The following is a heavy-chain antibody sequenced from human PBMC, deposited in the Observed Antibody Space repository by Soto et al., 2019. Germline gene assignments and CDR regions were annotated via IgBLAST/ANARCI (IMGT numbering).Heavy chain of an antibody. D-gene: IGHD6-19*01. Sequence: SETLSLTCTVSGDSISSYYWTWIRQPPGKGLEYIGYIYYSGRTYYNPSLKSRVTISVDTSKNQFSLKLSSVTAADTAVYYCARGHLGITTTGAWYDFDYWGQGTLVTVSS. CDR1: GDSISSYY. J-gene: IGHJ4*02. CDR3: ARGHLGITTTGAWYDFDY. V-gene: IGHV4-59*01. CDR2: IYYSGRT.